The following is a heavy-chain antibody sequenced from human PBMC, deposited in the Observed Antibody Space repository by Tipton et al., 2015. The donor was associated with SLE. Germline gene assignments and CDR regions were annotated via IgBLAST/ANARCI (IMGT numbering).Heavy chain of an antibody. D-gene: IGHD3/OR15-3a*01. J-gene: IGHJ5*02. Sequence: TLSLTCTVSGYSISSGYYWGWIRQPPGKGLEWIGSIYHSGSTYYNPSLKSRVTISVDTSKNQFSLKLSSVTAADTAVYYCARDRTGTWGQGTLVTVSS. CDR1: GYSISSGYY. CDR3: ARDRTGT. CDR2: IYHSGST. V-gene: IGHV4-38-2*02.